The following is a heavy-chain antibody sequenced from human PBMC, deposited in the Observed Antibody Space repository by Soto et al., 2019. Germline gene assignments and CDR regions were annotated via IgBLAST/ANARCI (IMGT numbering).Heavy chain of an antibody. V-gene: IGHV3-30-3*01. J-gene: IGHJ2*01. CDR2: ISYDGSNK. Sequence: QVQLVESRGGVVQPGRSLRLSCAASGFTFSSYAMHWVRQAPGKGLEWVAVISYDGSNKYYADSLKGRFTISRDNSKNTLYLQMNSLSAEDTAVYYCARGFLGTVVVPNWYFDLWGRGTLVTVSS. CDR1: GFTFSSYA. CDR3: ARGFLGTVVVPNWYFDL. D-gene: IGHD3-16*02.